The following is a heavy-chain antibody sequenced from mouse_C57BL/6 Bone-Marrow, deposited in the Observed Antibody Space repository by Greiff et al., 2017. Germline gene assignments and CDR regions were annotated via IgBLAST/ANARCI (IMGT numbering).Heavy chain of an antibody. CDR2: IRSKSNNYAT. Sequence: EVQLVESGGGLVQPKGSLKLSCAASGFSFNTYAMNWVRQAPGTGLEWVARIRSKSNNYATYYADSVKDRFTISRDDSESMLYLQMNNLKTEDTAMYYCVIHSYDYGFYAMDYGGRGTSVTVSS. CDR3: VIHSYDYGFYAMDY. D-gene: IGHD2-4*01. CDR1: GFSFNTYA. J-gene: IGHJ4*01. V-gene: IGHV10-1*01.